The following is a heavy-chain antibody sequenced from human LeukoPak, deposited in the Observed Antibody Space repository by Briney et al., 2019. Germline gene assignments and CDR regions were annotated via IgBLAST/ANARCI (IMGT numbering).Heavy chain of an antibody. Sequence: GASVKVSFKASGYTFTSYYMHWVRQAPGQGLERMGIINPSGGSTSYAQKFQGRVTMTRDTSTSTVYMELSSLRSEDTAVYYCARDQEQQLVPPHYYYYMDVWGKGTTVTVSS. D-gene: IGHD6-13*01. V-gene: IGHV1-46*01. J-gene: IGHJ6*03. CDR2: INPSGGST. CDR3: ARDQEQQLVPPHYYYYMDV. CDR1: GYTFTSYY.